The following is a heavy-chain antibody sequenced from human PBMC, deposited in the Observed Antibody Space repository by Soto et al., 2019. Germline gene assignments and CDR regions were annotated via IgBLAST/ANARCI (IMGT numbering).Heavy chain of an antibody. J-gene: IGHJ4*02. CDR2: ISAYNGNT. D-gene: IGHD1-26*01. CDR1: GYTFTSYG. Sequence: QVQLVQSGAEVKKPGASVKVSCKASGYTFTSYGISWVRQAPAQGLEWMGWISAYNGNTNYAQKLQGRVTMTTDTSTSTAYMELRSLRSDDTAVYYCARAVTEWELLDYFDYWGQGTLVTVSS. CDR3: ARAVTEWELLDYFDY. V-gene: IGHV1-18*01.